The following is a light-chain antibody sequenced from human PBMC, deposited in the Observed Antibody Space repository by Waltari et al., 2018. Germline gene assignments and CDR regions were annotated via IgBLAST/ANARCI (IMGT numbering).Light chain of an antibody. CDR1: PSDIGLYDY. V-gene: IGLV2-14*01. CDR3: SAYTGGSTLVV. CDR2: DVT. J-gene: IGLJ2*01. Sequence: QSALTQPASVSGSPGQSITISCTGTPSDIGLYDYVSWYQQRPGKAPKLMIFDVTKRPSVVSTRFSGSKSGDTASLTISGLQAEDEADYYCSAYTGGSTLVVFGGGTKVIVL.